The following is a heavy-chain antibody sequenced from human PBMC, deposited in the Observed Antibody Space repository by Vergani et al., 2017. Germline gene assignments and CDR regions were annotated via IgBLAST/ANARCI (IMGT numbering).Heavy chain of an antibody. CDR2: IYNSGNG. D-gene: IGHD3-16*01. Sequence: QMQLQESGPGLVKASETLSLTCTVSGDSIISRSYYWGWIRQPPGKGLEWIGGIYNSGNGDSSSSLTSRVTISADTSKNQFSLRLTSVTAADTAVYYCASVKYYSDSTAQFRGRYFDVWGGGTLVTVPS. CDR3: ASVKYYSDSTAQFRGRYFDV. J-gene: IGHJ2*01. CDR1: GDSIISRSYY. V-gene: IGHV4-39*01.